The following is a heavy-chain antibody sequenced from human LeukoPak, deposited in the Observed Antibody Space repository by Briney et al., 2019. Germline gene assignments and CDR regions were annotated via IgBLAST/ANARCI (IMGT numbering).Heavy chain of an antibody. CDR2: INHSGST. Sequence: SETLSLTCAVYGGSFSGYYWSWIRQPPGKGLEWIGEINHSGSTNYNPSLKSRVTISVDTSKNQFSLKLSSVTAEDTAVYYCARDLWFGELLGKHYYYGMDVWGQGTTVTVSS. CDR3: ARDLWFGELLGKHYYYGMDV. D-gene: IGHD3-10*01. CDR1: GGSFSGYY. V-gene: IGHV4-34*01. J-gene: IGHJ6*02.